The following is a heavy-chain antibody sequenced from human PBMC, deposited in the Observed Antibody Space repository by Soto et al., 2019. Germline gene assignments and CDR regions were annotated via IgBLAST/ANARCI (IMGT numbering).Heavy chain of an antibody. CDR1: GFTFNTHG. J-gene: IGHJ3*02. V-gene: IGHV3-30*03. CDR2: ISDDGSNK. D-gene: IGHD1-1*01. Sequence: QVQLVESGGGVFQPGRSLRLSWVGSGFTFNTHGMHWGRQAPAKGLEWVAVISDDGSNKYYSYSVKGRFTISRDNSMKTLFHHMTSLTVEDASVYYCADLVTTTGKACAMWGQGTMVTFSS. CDR3: ADLVTTTGKACAM.